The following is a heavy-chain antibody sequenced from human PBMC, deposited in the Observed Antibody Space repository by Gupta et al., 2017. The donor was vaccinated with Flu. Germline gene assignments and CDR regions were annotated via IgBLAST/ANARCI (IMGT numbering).Heavy chain of an antibody. CDR3: ESGRYLGDYFDY. J-gene: IGHJ4*02. CDR1: GFTFSSYS. V-gene: IGHV3-21*01. D-gene: IGHD3-16*01. CDR2: ISSSRSYI. Sequence: EVQLVESGGGLVKPGGSLRLSCAASGFTFSSYSMNWVRQAPGKGLEWVSSISSSRSYIYYADSVKGRVTISRDNAKNSLYLQMNSLRAEDTAVYYCESGRYLGDYFDYWGQGTLVTVSS.